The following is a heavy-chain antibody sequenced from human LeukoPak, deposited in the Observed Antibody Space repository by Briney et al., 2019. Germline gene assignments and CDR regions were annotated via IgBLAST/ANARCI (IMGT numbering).Heavy chain of an antibody. CDR2: IRYDGSNK. CDR1: GFTFSSYG. D-gene: IGHD1-26*01. Sequence: SGGSLRLSCAASGFTFSSYGMHWVRQAPGKGLEWVAFIRYDGSNKYYAASVKGRFTISRDNSKNTLYLQMNSLRAEDTAVYYCARVKWIVGATPFDYWGQGTLVTVSS. J-gene: IGHJ4*02. V-gene: IGHV3-30*02. CDR3: ARVKWIVGATPFDY.